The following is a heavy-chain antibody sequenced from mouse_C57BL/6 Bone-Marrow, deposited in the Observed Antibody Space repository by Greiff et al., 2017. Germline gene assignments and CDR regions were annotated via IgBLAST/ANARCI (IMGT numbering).Heavy chain of an antibody. J-gene: IGHJ2*01. CDR1: GYTFTSYW. CDR3: ARGIYYYGSSYLYCDY. CDR2: IYPSDSET. V-gene: IGHV1-61*01. D-gene: IGHD1-1*01. Sequence: QVQLQQPGAELVRPGSSVKLSCKASGYTFTSYWMDWVKQRPGQGLEWIGNIYPSDSETHYNQKFKDKATLTVDKSSSTAYMQLSSLTSEDSAVYYCARGIYYYGSSYLYCDYWGQGTTLTVSS.